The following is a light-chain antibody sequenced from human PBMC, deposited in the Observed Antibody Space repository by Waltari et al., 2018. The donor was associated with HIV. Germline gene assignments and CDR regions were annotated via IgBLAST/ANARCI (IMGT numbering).Light chain of an antibody. V-gene: IGLV2-14*01. Sequence: QSALTQPASVSGSPGQSITLSCTGTSSAVGLYNYVSWYQQHPGKAPKLMIYEVTNRPSGVSDRFSGSKSGNTASLTISGLQAEDEADYYCTSYTTIFTYVFGTGTWVSVL. J-gene: IGLJ1*01. CDR3: TSYTTIFTYV. CDR1: SSAVGLYNY. CDR2: EVT.